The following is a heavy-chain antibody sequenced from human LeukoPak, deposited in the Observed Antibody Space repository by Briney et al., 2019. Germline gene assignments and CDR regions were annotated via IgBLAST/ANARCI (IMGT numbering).Heavy chain of an antibody. J-gene: IGHJ3*02. V-gene: IGHV4-30-4*01. CDR2: IYYSGST. CDR1: GGSISSGDYY. D-gene: IGHD3-22*01. Sequence: SQTLSLTCTVSGGSISSGDYYWSWIRQPPGKGLEWIGYIYYSGSTYYNPSLKSRVTISVDTSKNQFSLKLSSVTAADTAVYYCARAFPYYYDSSGPDAFDIWGQGTMVTVSS. CDR3: ARAFPYYYDSSGPDAFDI.